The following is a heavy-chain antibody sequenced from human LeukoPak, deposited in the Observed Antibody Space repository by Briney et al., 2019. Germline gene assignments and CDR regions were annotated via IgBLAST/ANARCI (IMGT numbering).Heavy chain of an antibody. Sequence: PGGSLRLSCAASGFTFSSFAMSWVRQAPGKGLEWVSGISGRDGSTYYADSVKGRFTISRDNAKNTLYLQMNSLRAEDTAVYYCIVFAVTGTLGFDYWGQGTLVTVSS. CDR1: GFTFSSFA. CDR3: IVFAVTGTLGFDY. J-gene: IGHJ4*02. V-gene: IGHV3-23*01. CDR2: ISGRDGST. D-gene: IGHD6-19*01.